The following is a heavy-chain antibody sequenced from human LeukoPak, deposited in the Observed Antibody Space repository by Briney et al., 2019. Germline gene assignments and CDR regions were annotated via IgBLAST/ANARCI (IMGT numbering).Heavy chain of an antibody. CDR1: GFTFSNAW. D-gene: IGHD2-8*01. CDR2: IKSKTDGGTT. V-gene: IGHV3-15*01. Sequence: GGSLRLSCAASGFTFSNAWMSWVRQAPGKGLEWVGRIKSKTDGGTTDYAAPVKGRFTISRDNSQNTLYLQMNSLRAEDTAVYYCTKGLWAGVSAARDWGQGALSPSPQ. J-gene: IGHJ4*02. CDR3: TKGLWAGVSAARD.